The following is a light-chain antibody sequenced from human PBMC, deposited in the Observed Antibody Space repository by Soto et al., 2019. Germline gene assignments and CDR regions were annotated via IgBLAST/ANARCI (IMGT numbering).Light chain of an antibody. CDR2: GAS. CDR1: QSVSSN. J-gene: IGKJ1*01. Sequence: EIVMTQSPATLSVSPGERATLACRARQSVSSNLAWYQQKPGQAPRLPIYGASIRATGIPARFSGSGSGTEFSLTISSLQSEDFAVYYCQQYKNWPWTFGQGTKV. CDR3: QQYKNWPWT. V-gene: IGKV3-15*01.